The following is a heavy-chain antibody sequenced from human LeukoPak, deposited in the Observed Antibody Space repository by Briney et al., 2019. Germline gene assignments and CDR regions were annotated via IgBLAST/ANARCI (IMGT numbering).Heavy chain of an antibody. Sequence: GGSLRLSCAASGFTFSNAWMSWVRRAPGMGLEWVGRIKSKTDGGTTDFAAPVEGRFTISRDDSRNTLYLQLSSLKTEDTAVYYCTTHPGWFGSYWGQGTLVTVSS. CDR2: IKSKTDGGTT. J-gene: IGHJ4*02. CDR1: GFTFSNAW. CDR3: TTHPGWFGSY. V-gene: IGHV3-15*01. D-gene: IGHD3-10*01.